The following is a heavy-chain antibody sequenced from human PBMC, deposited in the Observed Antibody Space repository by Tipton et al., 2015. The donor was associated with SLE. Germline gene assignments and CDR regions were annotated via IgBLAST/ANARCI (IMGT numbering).Heavy chain of an antibody. CDR3: AQGGDIVVVPAAIDY. V-gene: IGHV3-74*01. CDR2: INSDGSST. Sequence: GSLRLSCAASGFTFSSYWMHWVRQAPGKGLVWVSRINSDGSSTSYADSVKGRFTISRDNAKNTLYLQMNSLRAEDTAVYYCAQGGDIVVVPAAIDYWGQGTLVTVSS. CDR1: GFTFSSYW. J-gene: IGHJ4*02. D-gene: IGHD2-2*02.